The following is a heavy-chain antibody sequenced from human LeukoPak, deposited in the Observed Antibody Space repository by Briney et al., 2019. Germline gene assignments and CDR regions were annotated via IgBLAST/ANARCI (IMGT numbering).Heavy chain of an antibody. CDR2: IKKDGSGI. D-gene: IGHD1/OR15-1a*01. Sequence: PGGSLRLSCAVFEFPFSDSWMCWVRQAPGKGLEGVANIKKDGSGISYVDSVQGRFIISRDNAKNSLYLQMNSLRVEDTAVYFCAGGNSMNVWGKGTAVTVSS. CDR1: EFPFSDSW. CDR3: AGGNSMNV. V-gene: IGHV3-7*03. J-gene: IGHJ6*04.